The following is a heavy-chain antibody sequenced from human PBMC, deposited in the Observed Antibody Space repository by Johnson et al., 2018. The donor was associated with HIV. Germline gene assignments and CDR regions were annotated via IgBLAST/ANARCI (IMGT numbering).Heavy chain of an antibody. Sequence: QVQLVESGGGVVQPGGSLRLSCAASGFTFSSYGMHWVRQAPGKGLEWVAFIRYDGSNKYYADSVKGRFTISRDNSKNTLYLQMNSLRAEDTALYYCAKDISIVGRTGNAFDIWGQGTMVTVSS. CDR1: GFTFSSYG. V-gene: IGHV3-30*02. CDR3: AKDISIVGRTGNAFDI. CDR2: IRYDGSNK. D-gene: IGHD1-26*01. J-gene: IGHJ3*02.